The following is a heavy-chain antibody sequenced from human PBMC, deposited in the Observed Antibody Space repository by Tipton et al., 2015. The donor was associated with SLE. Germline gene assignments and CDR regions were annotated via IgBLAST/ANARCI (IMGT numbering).Heavy chain of an antibody. CDR1: GYTFTGYF. Sequence: QVQLVQSGPEVKRPGASVKVSCRTSGYTFTGYFIHWVRQAPGQGLEWMGWINPNSGGTNYAQKFQGRVTMTRDTSISTTYMDLSRLRSDDTAIYYCARVAAVGTWNLQHWGQGTLVTVSS. CDR2: INPNSGGT. V-gene: IGHV1-2*02. J-gene: IGHJ1*01. CDR3: ARVAAVGTWNLQH. D-gene: IGHD6-13*01.